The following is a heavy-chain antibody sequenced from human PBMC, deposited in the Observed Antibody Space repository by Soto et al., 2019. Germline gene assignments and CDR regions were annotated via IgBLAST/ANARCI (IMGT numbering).Heavy chain of an antibody. CDR1: GFPFSSNW. D-gene: IGHD6-19*01. Sequence: EVQLVESGGGLVQPGGSLRLSCAGSGFPFSSNWMHWVRQDPGKGLVWVSRLHSDGPSASYADSVKGRFTISRYNAKNPLFLQMKSPTAEDTALYYCARGPSGWFGFDYWGQGTLVTVSS. CDR2: LHSDGPSA. J-gene: IGHJ4*02. CDR3: ARGPSGWFGFDY. V-gene: IGHV3-74*01.